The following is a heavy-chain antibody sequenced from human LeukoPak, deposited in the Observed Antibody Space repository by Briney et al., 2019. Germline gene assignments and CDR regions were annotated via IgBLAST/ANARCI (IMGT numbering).Heavy chain of an antibody. CDR1: GGSISSGDYY. CDR3: ARPGYSSGWYDWYFDL. CDR2: IYYSGST. D-gene: IGHD6-19*01. V-gene: IGHV4-30-4*01. J-gene: IGHJ2*01. Sequence: SETLSLTCTVSGGSISSGDYYWSWIRQPPGKDLEWIGYIYYSGSTYYNPSLKSRVTISVDTSKNQFSLKLSSVTAADTAVYYCARPGYSSGWYDWYFDLWGRGTLVTVSS.